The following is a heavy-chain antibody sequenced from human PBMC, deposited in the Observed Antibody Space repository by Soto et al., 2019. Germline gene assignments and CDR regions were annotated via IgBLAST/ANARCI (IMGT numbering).Heavy chain of an antibody. CDR1: GFTFSDYY. J-gene: IGHJ3*02. V-gene: IGHV3-11*01. CDR3: ARGGAGRRSGRMGAFDI. CDR2: ISTSVRTI. D-gene: IGHD6-25*01. Sequence: GGSLRLSGAASGFTFSDYYMRWIRQAPGKGLEWVSYISTSVRTIYYADSVKGRFTISRDNAKNSLYLQMNSLRAKDTAVYYCARGGAGRRSGRMGAFDIWGQRRMVPVSS.